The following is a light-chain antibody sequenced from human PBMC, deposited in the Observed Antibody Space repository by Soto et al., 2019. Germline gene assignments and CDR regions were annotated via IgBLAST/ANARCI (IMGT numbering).Light chain of an antibody. J-gene: IGLJ1*01. CDR3: QSYDSSLSVSYV. CDR1: SSKIGAGYD. Sequence: QSSLTHPPSLSGAPGQRVTISCTGSSSKIGAGYDVHWYQQRPGTAPKLLIYGNKNRPSGVPDRFSGSKSGTSASLAITGLQAEDEADYYCQSYDSSLSVSYVFGTGTKVTVL. V-gene: IGLV1-40*01. CDR2: GNK.